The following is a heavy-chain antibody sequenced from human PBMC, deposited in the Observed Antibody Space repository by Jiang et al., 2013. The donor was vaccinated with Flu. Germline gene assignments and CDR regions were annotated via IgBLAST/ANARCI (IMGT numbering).Heavy chain of an antibody. Sequence: KPGESLKISCKASGYNFNTYWITWVRQVPGKGLEWMGKIDPSDSYTYYSPSFQGHVTMSTDNSITTAYLHWSSLKASDTAIYYCARESGSHSGADDYWGQGTLVTVSS. CDR3: ARESGSHSGADDY. CDR1: GYNFNTYW. CDR2: IDPSDSYT. J-gene: IGHJ4*02. V-gene: IGHV5-10-1*01. D-gene: IGHD1-26*01.